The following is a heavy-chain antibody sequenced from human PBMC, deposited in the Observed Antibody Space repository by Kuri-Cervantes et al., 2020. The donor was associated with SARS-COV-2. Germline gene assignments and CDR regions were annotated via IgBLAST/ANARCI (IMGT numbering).Heavy chain of an antibody. Sequence: GESLKISCAASGFTFSSSSINWVRQAPGKGLEWVSYISSGSNSIYYADSVKGRFTISRDNSKNSLYLQMNSLRVEDTAVYYCARERGVIPAGLGWFDPWSQGTLVTVSS. D-gene: IGHD2-2*01. J-gene: IGHJ5*02. CDR3: ARERGVIPAGLGWFDP. V-gene: IGHV3-48*01. CDR2: ISSGSNSI. CDR1: GFTFSSSS.